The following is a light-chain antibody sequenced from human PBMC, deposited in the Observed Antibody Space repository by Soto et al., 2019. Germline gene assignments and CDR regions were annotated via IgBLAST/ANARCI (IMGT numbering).Light chain of an antibody. CDR2: GAS. J-gene: IGKJ1*01. CDR3: RQYGSSPGT. CDR1: QSVRSSY. V-gene: IGKV3-20*01. Sequence: EIVLTQSPGTLSLSPGERATLSCRASQSVRSSYLAWFQQRPGQAPRLLIHGASSRATGIPDRFSGSGSGTDFTLTISRLEPEDFAVYYCRQYGSSPGTFGQGTKVDIK.